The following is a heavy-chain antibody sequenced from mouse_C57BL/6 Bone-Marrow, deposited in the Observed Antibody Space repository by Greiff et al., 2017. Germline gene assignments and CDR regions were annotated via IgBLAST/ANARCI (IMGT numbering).Heavy chain of an antibody. CDR1: GFTFSSYA. Sequence: EVHLVESGGGLVKPGGSLKLSCAASGFTFSSYAMSWVRQTPEKRLEWVATISDGGSYTYYPDNVKGRFTISRDNAKNNLYLQMSHLKSEDTAMYYCARDRIDSSGLYAMDYWGQGTSVTVSS. V-gene: IGHV5-4*01. CDR3: ARDRIDSSGLYAMDY. CDR2: ISDGGSYT. J-gene: IGHJ4*01. D-gene: IGHD3-2*02.